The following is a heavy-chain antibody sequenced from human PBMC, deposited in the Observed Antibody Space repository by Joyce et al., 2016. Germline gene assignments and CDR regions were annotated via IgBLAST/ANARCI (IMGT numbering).Heavy chain of an antibody. V-gene: IGHV4-61*01. D-gene: IGHD3-10*01. CDR1: GDSFSDTSYY. Sequence: HLQESGPGLVKPSETLSLTCTISGDSFSDTSYYWSWIRQPPGKGLEGFGFIYNSETTHYNPSLGGRLSISAGAAKKQFSLRLTSVTSADTAVYYCATSLPSRVGGFQFFGLDVWGQGTTVIVS. J-gene: IGHJ6*02. CDR3: ATSLPSRVGGFQFFGLDV. CDR2: IYNSETT.